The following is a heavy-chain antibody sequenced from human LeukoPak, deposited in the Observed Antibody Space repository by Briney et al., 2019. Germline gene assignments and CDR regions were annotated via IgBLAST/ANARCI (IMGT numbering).Heavy chain of an antibody. CDR3: ARISRRADSSGFYYDGWYFDL. CDR2: LYTSGIT. D-gene: IGHD3-22*01. V-gene: IGHV4-4*07. Sequence: SETLSLTCTVSGGSVSYNYWSWIRQPAGKGLEWIGHLYTSGITNSNPSLNYNPSLKSRVTMSADTSDNQFSLKLTSVSAADTAVYYCARISRRADSSGFYYDGWYFDLWGRGTLVTVSP. CDR1: GGSVSYNY. J-gene: IGHJ2*01.